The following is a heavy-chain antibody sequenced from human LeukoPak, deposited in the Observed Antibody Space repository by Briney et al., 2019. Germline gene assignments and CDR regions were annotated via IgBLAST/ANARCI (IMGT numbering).Heavy chain of an antibody. V-gene: IGHV4-34*01. CDR3: ARDLDYYDSSGYPTEAFDI. J-gene: IGHJ3*02. D-gene: IGHD3-22*01. CDR2: INHSGST. Sequence: SETLSLTCAVYGGSFSGYYWSWIRQPPGKGLEWIGEINHSGSTNYNPSLKSRVTISVDTSKNQFSLKLSSVTAADTAVYYCARDLDYYDSSGYPTEAFDIWGQGTMVTVSS. CDR1: GGSFSGYY.